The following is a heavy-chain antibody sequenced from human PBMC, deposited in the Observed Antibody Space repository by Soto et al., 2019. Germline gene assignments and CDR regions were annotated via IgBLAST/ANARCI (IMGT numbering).Heavy chain of an antibody. D-gene: IGHD3-16*01. CDR3: ARGFDYRWVY. CDR1: CYSISSGYY. Sequence: SETLSLTCGVSCYSISSGYYWGWIRQPPGKGLEWIGSVYHSGTTYYNPSLKSRVTISLDTSKNQFSLRLTSVTAADTAVYYCARGFDYRWVYWGQGTLVTVSS. J-gene: IGHJ4*02. CDR2: VYHSGTT. V-gene: IGHV4-38-2*01.